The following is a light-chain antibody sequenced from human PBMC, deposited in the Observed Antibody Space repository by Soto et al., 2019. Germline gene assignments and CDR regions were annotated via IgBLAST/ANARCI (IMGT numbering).Light chain of an antibody. J-gene: IGKJ4*01. V-gene: IGKV1-5*01. CDR3: HHYNSYPLT. CDR2: DAS. Sequence: DIPMTQSPSTLSASVGDRVTITCRASQSISSRLAWSQQKPGKAPKLLICDASSLESGVPSRFSGSGSGTEFTLTISSLQPDDFATYYCHHYNSYPLTFGGGTKVEIK. CDR1: QSISSR.